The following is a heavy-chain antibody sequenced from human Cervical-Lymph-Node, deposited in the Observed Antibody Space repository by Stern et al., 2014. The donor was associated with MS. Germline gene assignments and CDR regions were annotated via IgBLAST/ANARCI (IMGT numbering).Heavy chain of an antibody. Sequence: QLVQSGAEVKKPGSSVKVSCKASGGTFSSYAISWVRQAPGQGLEWMGGIIPIFGTANYAQKFQGRVTMTRDTSTSTVYMELSSLRSEDTAVYYCAREWSGVHDAFDIWGQGTMVTVSS. D-gene: IGHD3-3*01. CDR3: AREWSGVHDAFDI. V-gene: IGHV1-69*06. CDR2: IIPIFGTA. J-gene: IGHJ3*02. CDR1: GGTFSSYA.